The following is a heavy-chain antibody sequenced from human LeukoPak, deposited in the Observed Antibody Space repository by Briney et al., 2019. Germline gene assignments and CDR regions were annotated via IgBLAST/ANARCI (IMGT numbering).Heavy chain of an antibody. D-gene: IGHD3-22*01. J-gene: IGHJ4*02. Sequence: SETLSLTCTVSGGSISNYYWSWIRQPPGKGLEWIGYIYYSGNTNYNPSLKSRVTIVIDTSKNQFSLKLSSVTAADTAVYYCARWSRVYDSSGYYFYYFGSWGQGTLVTVSS. V-gene: IGHV4-59*01. CDR2: IYYSGNT. CDR3: ARWSRVYDSSGYYFYYFGS. CDR1: GGSISNYY.